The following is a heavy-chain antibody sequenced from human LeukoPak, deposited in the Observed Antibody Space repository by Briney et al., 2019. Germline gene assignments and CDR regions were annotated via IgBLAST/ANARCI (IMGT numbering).Heavy chain of an antibody. J-gene: IGHJ3*02. V-gene: IGHV4-39*07. CDR3: ARVIVNYYAFDI. Sequence: PSETLSLTCTVSGGSISSSTYYWGWIRQPPGKGLEWIGSIYYSGSTYYNPSLKSRVTISVDRSKNQFSLKLSSVTAADTAVYYCARVIVNYYAFDIWGQGTMVTVSS. CDR2: IYYSGST. CDR1: GGSISSSTYY. D-gene: IGHD1-7*01.